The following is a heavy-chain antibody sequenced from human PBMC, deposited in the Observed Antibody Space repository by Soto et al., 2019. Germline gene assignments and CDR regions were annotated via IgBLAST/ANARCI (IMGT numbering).Heavy chain of an antibody. CDR2: ISSTTNYI. CDR3: ARESEDLTSNFDY. V-gene: IGHV3-21*06. CDR1: GFSFSRYS. Sequence: LRLSSSASGFSFSRYSMNWVRQAPGKGLEWVSSISSTTNYIYYGDSMKGRFTISRENAKNSLCLEMNSLRAEDTATYYCARESEDLTSNFDYWGQGTLVTVSS. J-gene: IGHJ4*02.